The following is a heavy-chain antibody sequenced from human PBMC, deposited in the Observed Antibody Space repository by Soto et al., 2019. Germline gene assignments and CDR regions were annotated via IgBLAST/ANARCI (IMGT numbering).Heavy chain of an antibody. Sequence: QVQLVQSGAEVKKPGSSVKVSCKASGGTFSSYAISWVRQAPGQGLEWMGGIIPIFGTANYAQKFQGRVTITADESTSTANMERNSLRYADTAVYYCVRSWTYCGGYCYTGYYYALDVWGQGTTVTVSS. CDR1: GGTFSSYA. D-gene: IGHD2-21*02. CDR2: IIPIFGTA. CDR3: VRSWTYCGGYCYTGYYYALDV. J-gene: IGHJ6*02. V-gene: IGHV1-69*12.